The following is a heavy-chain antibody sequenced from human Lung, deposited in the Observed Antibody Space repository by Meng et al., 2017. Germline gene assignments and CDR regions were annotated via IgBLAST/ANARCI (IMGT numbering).Heavy chain of an antibody. CDR1: GGSTTSTSYY. CDR3: ARRVHDGSGHHYFDY. V-gene: IGHV4-39*01. Sequence: QLQLPESGPGLVKPSEALSHTCPVPGGSTTSTSYYWDWIRQSPAKGLEWIGTIGYSGTIVYNPSPSSRVTMTLDTSKNQFSLKLSSVTAPDTAVYYCARRVHDGSGHHYFDYWGQGTLVTVSS. J-gene: IGHJ4*02. D-gene: IGHD3-22*01. CDR2: IGYSGTI.